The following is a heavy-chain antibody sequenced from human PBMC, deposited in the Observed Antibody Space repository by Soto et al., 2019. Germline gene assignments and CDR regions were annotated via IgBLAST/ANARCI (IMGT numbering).Heavy chain of an antibody. J-gene: IGHJ4*02. Sequence: GGSLRLSCAASGFTFSGAWLNWVRQVPGKGLEWVGLVKSKANGGTIHYAEPVKGRFTISRDDSKNTLYVQMNSLKIDDTAVYYCTSEVSGSHVYWGQGALVTVSS. V-gene: IGHV3-15*01. D-gene: IGHD1-26*01. CDR3: TSEVSGSHVY. CDR2: VKSKANGGTI. CDR1: GFTFSGAW.